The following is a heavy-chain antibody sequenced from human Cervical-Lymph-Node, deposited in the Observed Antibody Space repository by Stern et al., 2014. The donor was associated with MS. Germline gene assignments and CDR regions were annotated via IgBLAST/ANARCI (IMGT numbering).Heavy chain of an antibody. CDR1: GYKFSIYW. CDR2: IYPGDSYT. V-gene: IGHV5-51*01. J-gene: IGHJ4*02. Sequence: EVQLVESGAELIRPGESLKISCKGSGYKFSIYWIAWVRQMPGKGLEWSGIIYPGDSYTRYSPSSQGQVTRSADKSTSTAYLQWSSLNASDTAIYFCARQTTAWASDVWGQGTLVTVSS. CDR3: ARQTTAWASDV. D-gene: IGHD1-14*01.